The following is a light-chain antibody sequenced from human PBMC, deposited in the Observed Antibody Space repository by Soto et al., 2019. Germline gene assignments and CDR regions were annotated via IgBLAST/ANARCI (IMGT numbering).Light chain of an antibody. CDR2: SAS. CDR3: QQYGTSPT. J-gene: IGKJ4*01. CDR1: QSVSSIY. V-gene: IGKV3-20*01. Sequence: EIVLTQSPGTVSLSPGERATLSCRASQSVSSIYLAWYQKKPGQAPRLLIYSASSRATDIPDRFSGSGSGTDFTLTISRLEPEDSAVYYCQQYGTSPTFGGGTKVEIK.